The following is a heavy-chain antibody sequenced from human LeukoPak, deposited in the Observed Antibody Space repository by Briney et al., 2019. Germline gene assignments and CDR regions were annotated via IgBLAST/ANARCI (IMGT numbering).Heavy chain of an antibody. Sequence: GGSLRLSCAASGFTFSSYAMSWVRQAPGKGLKWVSAISGSGGSTYYADSVKGRFTISRDNSKNTLYLQMNSLRAEDTAVYYCAKGDYYDFWSGYYFDYWGQGTLVTVSS. J-gene: IGHJ4*02. V-gene: IGHV3-23*01. CDR1: GFTFSSYA. D-gene: IGHD3-3*01. CDR3: AKGDYYDFWSGYYFDY. CDR2: ISGSGGST.